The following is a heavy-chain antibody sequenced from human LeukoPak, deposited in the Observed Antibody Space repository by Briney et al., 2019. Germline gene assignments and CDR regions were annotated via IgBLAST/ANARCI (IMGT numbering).Heavy chain of an antibody. D-gene: IGHD5-18*01. CDR2: TYYRSKWYN. CDR1: GDSVSTDSGA. V-gene: IGHV6-1*01. J-gene: IGHJ4*02. Sequence: SQTLSLTCAISGDSVSTDSGAWNWIRQSPSRGLEWLGRTYYRSKWYNDYAVSVKSRITIKPDTSKNQFSLQLNSVTPEDTAVYYCARESASDVDTVDYWGQGTLVTVSS. CDR3: ARESASDVDTVDY.